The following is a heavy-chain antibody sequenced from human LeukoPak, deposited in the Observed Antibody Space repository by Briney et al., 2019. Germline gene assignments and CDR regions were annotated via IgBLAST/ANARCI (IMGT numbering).Heavy chain of an antibody. D-gene: IGHD2-15*01. CDR3: ASSPTSECSGGSCYSY. Sequence: GTSVKVSCKASGYTFTVYYMHWVRQAPGQGLEWMGWINPNSGGTNYVQKFQGRVTMTRDTSITTAYMQLSRLRSDDTAVYYCASSPTSECSGGSCYSYWGQGTLVTVSS. V-gene: IGHV1-2*02. CDR1: GYTFTVYY. CDR2: INPNSGGT. J-gene: IGHJ4*02.